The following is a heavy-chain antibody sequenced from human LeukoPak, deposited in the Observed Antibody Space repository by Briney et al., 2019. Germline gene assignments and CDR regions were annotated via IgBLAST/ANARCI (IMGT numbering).Heavy chain of an antibody. Sequence: SETLSLTCTVSGGSISSSSYYWGWIRQPPGKGLEWIGSIYYSGSTYYNPSLKSRVTISVDTSKNQFSLKLSSVTAADTAVYYCARSAPRWVAAAGTYYYYYMDVWGKGTTVTVSS. CDR2: IYYSGST. CDR1: GGSISSSSYY. D-gene: IGHD6-13*01. V-gene: IGHV4-39*07. J-gene: IGHJ6*03. CDR3: ARSAPRWVAAAGTYYYYYMDV.